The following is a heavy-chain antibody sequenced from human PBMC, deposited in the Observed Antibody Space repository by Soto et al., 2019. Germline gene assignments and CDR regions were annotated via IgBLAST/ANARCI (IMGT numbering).Heavy chain of an antibody. CDR3: ARDLGYSYGGYYYYGMDV. CDR2: IYYSGST. CDR1: GGSISSYY. J-gene: IGHJ6*02. V-gene: IGHV4-59*01. D-gene: IGHD5-18*01. Sequence: SETLSLTCTVSGGSISSYYWSWIRQPPGKGLEWIGYIYYSGSTNYNPSLKSRVTISVDTSKNQFSLKLSSVTAADAAVYYCARDLGYSYGGYYYYGMDVWGQGTTVTVSS.